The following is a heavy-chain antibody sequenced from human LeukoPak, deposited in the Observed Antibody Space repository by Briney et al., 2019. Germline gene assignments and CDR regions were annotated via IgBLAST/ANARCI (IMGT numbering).Heavy chain of an antibody. CDR1: AYIFSNYW. D-gene: IGHD6-6*01. CDR2: IYPGDSGT. V-gene: IGHV5-51*01. Sequence: GESLKISCQGSAYIFSNYWIGWVRQMPGKGLEWMGIIYPGDSGTRYSPSFQGQVTISADKSIGTAYLQWSSLKASDTAMYYCARRGSIASRGLDYWGQGTLVTVSS. J-gene: IGHJ4*02. CDR3: ARRGSIASRGLDY.